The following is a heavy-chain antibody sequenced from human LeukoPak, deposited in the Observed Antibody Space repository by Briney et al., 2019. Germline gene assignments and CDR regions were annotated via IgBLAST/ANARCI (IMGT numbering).Heavy chain of an antibody. Sequence: PGGSLRLSCAASGFTFSDYYMSWIRQAPGKGLEWVSYISSSGSTIYYADSAKGRFTISRDNAKNSLYLQMNSLRAEDTAVYYCAIAMVRGVIFWWGQGTLVTVSP. D-gene: IGHD3-10*01. CDR3: AIAMVRGVIFW. CDR1: GFTFSDYY. V-gene: IGHV3-11*04. J-gene: IGHJ4*02. CDR2: ISSSGSTI.